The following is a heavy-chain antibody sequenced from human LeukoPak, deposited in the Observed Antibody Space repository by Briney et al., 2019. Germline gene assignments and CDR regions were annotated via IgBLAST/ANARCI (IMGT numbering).Heavy chain of an antibody. J-gene: IGHJ4*02. Sequence: SETLSLTCSVSGTSISSSSWTWIRQPPGKGLEWIGYVFYGGSVNSNPSLKSRVTISLDTSKNQVSLKLTSVTPADTAVYYCASSSGSLHSDYWGQGTLVTVSS. V-gene: IGHV4-59*01. CDR2: VFYGGSV. CDR1: GTSISSSS. CDR3: ASSSGSLHSDY. D-gene: IGHD3-10*01.